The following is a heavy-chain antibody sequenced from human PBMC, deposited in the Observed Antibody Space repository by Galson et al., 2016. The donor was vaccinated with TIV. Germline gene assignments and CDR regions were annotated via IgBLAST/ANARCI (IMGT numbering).Heavy chain of an antibody. V-gene: IGHV3-33*01. J-gene: IGHJ4*02. CDR1: GFSLNDYG. CDR2: IGYDGITK. D-gene: IGHD6-13*01. CDR3: AVSAAFGTRIWYVFDS. Sequence: SLRLSCAVSGFSLNDYGTHWVRQAPGKGLEWVAVIGYDGITKYYADSVNGRFTISRDTSTNTLSLQMDSLTGEDTAMYYCAVSAAFGTRIWYVFDSWGQGSMVTVSS.